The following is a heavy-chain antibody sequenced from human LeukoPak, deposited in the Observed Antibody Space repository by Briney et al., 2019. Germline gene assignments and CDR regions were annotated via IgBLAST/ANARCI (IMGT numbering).Heavy chain of an antibody. CDR2: IYSGGGT. CDR1: GFTVSSNY. Sequence: GGSLRLSCAASGFTVSSNYMSWVRQAPGKGLEWVSVIYSGGGTYYADSVKGRFTISRDNSKNTLYLQMNSLRAEDTAVYYCAHLLLWFGEGRYFDYWGQGTLVTVSS. CDR3: AHLLLWFGEGRYFDY. V-gene: IGHV3-66*01. J-gene: IGHJ4*02. D-gene: IGHD3-10*01.